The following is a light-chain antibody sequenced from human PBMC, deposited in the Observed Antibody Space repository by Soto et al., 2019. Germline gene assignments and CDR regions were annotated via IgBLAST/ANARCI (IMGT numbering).Light chain of an antibody. CDR3: QQRTDWPIT. J-gene: IGKJ5*01. CDR1: QSVSSY. V-gene: IGKV3-11*01. Sequence: EIVLTQSPATLSLSPGERATLSCRASQSVSSYLAWYQKRPGQAPRLLIYGASNRDSGIPARFSGSGSGTDFTLTISSLEAEDFAVYYCQQRTDWPITFGHGTRLEIK. CDR2: GAS.